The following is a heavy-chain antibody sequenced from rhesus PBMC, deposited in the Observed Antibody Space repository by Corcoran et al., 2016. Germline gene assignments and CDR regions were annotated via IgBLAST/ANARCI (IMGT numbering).Heavy chain of an antibody. V-gene: IGHV4S7*01. CDR3: ARGGLVTFDY. D-gene: IGHD3-3*01. CDR2: ICGSIGST. Sequence: QVQLQESGPGLVKPSETLSLTCAVSGGSISGGYGWSWIRQPPGKGLEWIGHICGSIGSTYYNPSLKSRVTISRDTSKNQFSLKLSSVTAADTAVYYCARGGLVTFDYWGQGVLVTVSS. CDR1: GGSISGGYG. J-gene: IGHJ4*01.